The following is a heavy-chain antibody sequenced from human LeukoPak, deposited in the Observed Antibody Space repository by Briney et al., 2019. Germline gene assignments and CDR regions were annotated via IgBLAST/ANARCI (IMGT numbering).Heavy chain of an antibody. CDR2: ISYDGSNK. D-gene: IGHD2-2*01. V-gene: IGHV3-30-3*01. J-gene: IGHJ1*01. CDR1: GFXFSSYA. CDR3: ARDLGDIVVVPAFQH. Sequence: GRSLRLSCAASGFXFSSYAIHWVRQAPGKGLEWVAVISYDGSNKYYADSVKGRFTISRDNSKNTLYLQMNSLRAEDTAVYYCARDLGDIVVVPAFQHWGQGTLVTVSS.